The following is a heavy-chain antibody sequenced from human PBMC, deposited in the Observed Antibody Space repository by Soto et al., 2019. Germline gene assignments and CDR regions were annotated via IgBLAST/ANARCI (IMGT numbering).Heavy chain of an antibody. CDR1: GFTFTSYA. V-gene: IGHV1-3*01. D-gene: IGHD3-10*01. CDR3: ARDMVRGSSLFYGMDV. Sequence: GASVKVSCKASGFTFTSYAMHWLRQAPGQRLEWMGWINGGNGNTKYSQKFQGRVTITRDTSASTAYMELSSLRSEDTAVYYCARDMVRGSSLFYGMDVWGQGTTVTVSS. J-gene: IGHJ6*02. CDR2: INGGNGNT.